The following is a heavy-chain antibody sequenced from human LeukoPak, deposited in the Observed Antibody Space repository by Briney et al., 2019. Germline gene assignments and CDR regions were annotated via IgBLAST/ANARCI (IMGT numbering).Heavy chain of an antibody. CDR1: GFTFDDYA. Sequence: GGSLRLSCAASGFTFDDYAMHWVRQAPGKGLEWVSGISWNSGSIGYADSVKGRFTISGDNAKNSLYLQMNSLRAEDTALYYRAKAHCSSTSCQSYYWGQGTLVTVSS. D-gene: IGHD2-2*01. CDR3: AKAHCSSTSCQSYY. V-gene: IGHV3-9*01. J-gene: IGHJ4*02. CDR2: ISWNSGSI.